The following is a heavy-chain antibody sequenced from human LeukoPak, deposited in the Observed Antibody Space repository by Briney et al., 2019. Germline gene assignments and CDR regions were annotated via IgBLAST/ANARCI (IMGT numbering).Heavy chain of an antibody. D-gene: IGHD6-6*01. CDR1: GFTFSSYS. V-gene: IGHV3-48*04. CDR3: ARVSQLGGGYFDY. J-gene: IGHJ4*02. CDR2: ISSSSSTI. Sequence: GGSLRLSCAASGFTFSSYSMNWVRQAPGKGLEWVSYISSSSSTIYYADSVKGRFTISRGNAKNSLYLQMNSLRAEDTAVYYCARVSQLGGGYFDYWGQGTLVTVSS.